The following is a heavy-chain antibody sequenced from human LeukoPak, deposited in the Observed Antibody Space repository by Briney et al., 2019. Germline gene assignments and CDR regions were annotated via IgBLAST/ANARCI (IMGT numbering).Heavy chain of an antibody. J-gene: IGHJ4*02. Sequence: ASVKVSCKVSGYTLTELSMHWVRQAPGKGLEWMGGFDPEDGETIYAQKFQGRVTMTEDTSTDTAYMELSSLRSEDTAVYYCPTDHPHEDYDSSGYYYVFDYWGQGTLVTVSS. CDR2: FDPEDGET. CDR1: GYTLTELS. D-gene: IGHD3-22*01. CDR3: PTDHPHEDYDSSGYYYVFDY. V-gene: IGHV1-24*01.